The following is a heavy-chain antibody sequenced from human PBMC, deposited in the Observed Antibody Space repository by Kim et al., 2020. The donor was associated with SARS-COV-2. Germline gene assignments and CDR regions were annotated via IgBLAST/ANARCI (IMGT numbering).Heavy chain of an antibody. Sequence: SETLSLTCTVSGGSISSGGYYWSWIRQHPGKGLEWIGYIYYSGSTYYNPSLKSRVTISVDTSKNQFSLKLSSVTAADTAVYYCARSPEWELSAKTYYYYYGMDVWGQGTTVTVSS. V-gene: IGHV4-31*03. D-gene: IGHD1-26*01. CDR2: IYYSGST. CDR1: GGSISSGGYY. CDR3: ARSPEWELSAKTYYYYYGMDV. J-gene: IGHJ6*02.